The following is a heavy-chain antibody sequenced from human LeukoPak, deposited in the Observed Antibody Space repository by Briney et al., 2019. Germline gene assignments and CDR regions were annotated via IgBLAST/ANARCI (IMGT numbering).Heavy chain of an antibody. J-gene: IGHJ6*03. CDR1: GDSISNYY. CDR2: VYYSGST. CDR3: ARVQGAMASVGYYYYYMDV. V-gene: IGHV4-59*01. D-gene: IGHD5-18*01. Sequence: SETLSLTCTVSGDSISNYYWSWIRQPPGKGLEWIGYVYYSGSTNYNPSLKSRVTISVDTSKNQFSLKLSSVTAADTAVYYCARVQGAMASVGYYYYYMDVWGKGTTVTVSS.